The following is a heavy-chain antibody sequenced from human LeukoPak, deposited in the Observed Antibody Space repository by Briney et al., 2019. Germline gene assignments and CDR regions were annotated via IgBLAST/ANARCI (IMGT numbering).Heavy chain of an antibody. Sequence: GGSLRLSCAASGFTFDDYAMHWVRQAPGKGLEWVSGISWNSGSIGYAGSVKGRFTISRDNAKNSLYLQMNSLRAEDTALYYCAKTNYYGSGTHWDYWGQGTLVTVSS. D-gene: IGHD3-10*01. CDR1: GFTFDDYA. CDR3: AKTNYYGSGTHWDY. J-gene: IGHJ4*02. CDR2: ISWNSGSI. V-gene: IGHV3-9*01.